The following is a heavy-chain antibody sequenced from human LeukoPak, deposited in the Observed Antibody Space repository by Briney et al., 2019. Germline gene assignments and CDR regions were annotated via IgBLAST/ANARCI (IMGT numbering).Heavy chain of an antibody. CDR3: ARVLRIAAAGLYYYGMDV. J-gene: IGHJ6*02. D-gene: IGHD6-13*01. CDR1: GFTFSSYW. CDR2: INTDGSST. V-gene: IGHV3-74*01. Sequence: GGSLRLSCAASGFTFSSYWMHWVRQAPGKGLVWVSRINTDGSSTSYADSVKGRFTISRDNAKNSLYLQMNSLRAEDTAVYYCARVLRIAAAGLYYYGMDVWGQGTTVTVSS.